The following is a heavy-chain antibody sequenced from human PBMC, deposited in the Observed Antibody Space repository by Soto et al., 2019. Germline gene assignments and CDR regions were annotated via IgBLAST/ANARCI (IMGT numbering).Heavy chain of an antibody. Sequence: ASVKVSCKASGYIFTNYDINWVRQATGQGLGYLGWINPNSGNTGYVQKFQGRVTMTRNTSISTAYMELSSLRSEDTAVYYCARTLYGDNVDYWGQGTLVTVSS. V-gene: IGHV1-8*01. CDR2: INPNSGNT. CDR3: ARTLYGDNVDY. D-gene: IGHD4-17*01. J-gene: IGHJ4*02. CDR1: GYIFTNYD.